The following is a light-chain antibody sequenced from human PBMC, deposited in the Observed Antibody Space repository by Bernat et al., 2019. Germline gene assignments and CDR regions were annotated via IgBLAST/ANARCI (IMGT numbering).Light chain of an antibody. J-gene: IGKJ1*01. CDR3: QQRSNWPWT. V-gene: IGKV3-11*01. Sequence: EIVLTQSPATLSLSPGERATLSCRASQSVNSFLAWYQQKPGQAPRLLIFDASNRATGIPARFSGSGSGTDFTLTISSLEPEDSAVYYCQQRSNWPWTFGKGTKVEIK. CDR2: DAS. CDR1: QSVNSF.